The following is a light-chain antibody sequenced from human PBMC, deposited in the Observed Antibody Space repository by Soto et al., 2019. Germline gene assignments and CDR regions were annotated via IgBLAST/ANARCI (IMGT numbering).Light chain of an antibody. CDR1: QSISNW. Sequence: DIQMTQSPSTLSASVGDRVTITCRASQSISNWLAWYQQKPGKAPRLLIYKASSLQSGVPSRFSGSGSGTEFTLTISSLQHDDFATYYCQQYDSYSWTFGRGTKVEI. J-gene: IGKJ1*01. CDR2: KAS. CDR3: QQYDSYSWT. V-gene: IGKV1-5*03.